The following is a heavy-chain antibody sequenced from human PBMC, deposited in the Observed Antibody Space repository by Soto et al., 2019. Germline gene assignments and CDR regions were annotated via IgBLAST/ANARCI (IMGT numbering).Heavy chain of an antibody. CDR1: GFTVSSNY. D-gene: IGHD2-2*01. CDR2: IYSGGST. J-gene: IGHJ4*02. V-gene: IGHV3-53*01. Sequence: GGSLRLSCAASGFTVSSNYMSWVRQAPGKGLEWVSVIYSGGSTYYADSVKGRFTISRDNSKNTLYLQMNSLRAEDTAVYYCARAPVAMLYYFDYWGQGTLVTVSS. CDR3: ARAPVAMLYYFDY.